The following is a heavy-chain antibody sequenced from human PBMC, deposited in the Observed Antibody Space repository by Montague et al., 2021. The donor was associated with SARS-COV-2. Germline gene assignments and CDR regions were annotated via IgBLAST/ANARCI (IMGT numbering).Heavy chain of an antibody. D-gene: IGHD3-3*01. V-gene: IGHV4-59*01. CDR3: ARGRRRSITIFGVVIIDAFDI. Sequence: SETLSLTCTVSGSSISSYYWSWIRQPPGKGLEWIGYIYYSGSTNYNPSLKSRVTISVDTSKNQFSLKLSSVTAADTAVYYCARGRRRSITIFGVVIIDAFDIWGQGTMVTVSS. CDR1: GSSISSYY. CDR2: IYYSGST. J-gene: IGHJ3*02.